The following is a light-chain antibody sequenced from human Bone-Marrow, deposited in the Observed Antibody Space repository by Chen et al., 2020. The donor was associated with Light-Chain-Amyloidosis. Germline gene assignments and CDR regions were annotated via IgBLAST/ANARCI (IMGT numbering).Light chain of an antibody. Sequence: QSVLTQPPSVSGAPGQRVTISCTGTSANIGAGYDVHWYQQPPGTAPKLLIYGNDNRPSGVPDRFSASQSGTSASLALTGLQAEDEADYYCQSYDTTLSGSVFGGGTKLTVL. CDR1: SANIGAGYD. J-gene: IGLJ3*02. CDR2: GND. CDR3: QSYDTTLSGSV. V-gene: IGLV1-40*01.